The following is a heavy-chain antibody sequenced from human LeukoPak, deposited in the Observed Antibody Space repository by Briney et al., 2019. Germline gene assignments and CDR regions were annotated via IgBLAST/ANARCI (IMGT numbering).Heavy chain of an antibody. D-gene: IGHD3-22*01. CDR2: INPNSGGT. CDR1: GYTFTGYY. CDR3: ARGSPDMIVVVIDY. J-gene: IGHJ4*02. Sequence: ASVKVSCKASGYTFTGYYMHWVRQAPGQGLEWMGWINPNSGGTNYAQKFQGRVTMTRDTTISTAYMELSRLRSDDTAVYYCARGSPDMIVVVIDYWGQGTLVTVSS. V-gene: IGHV1-2*02.